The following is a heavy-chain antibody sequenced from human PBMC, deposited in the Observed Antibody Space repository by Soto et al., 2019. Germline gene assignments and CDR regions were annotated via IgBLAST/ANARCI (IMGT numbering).Heavy chain of an antibody. CDR3: ANPFMTTVPDPRPQYYYYGMDV. D-gene: IGHD4-4*01. J-gene: IGHJ6*02. CDR2: ISYDGSNK. Sequence: GGSLRLSCAASGFTFSSYGMHWVRQAPGKGLEWVAVISYDGSNKYYADSVKGRFTISRDNSKNTLYLQMNSLRAEDTALYYCANPFMTTVPDPRPQYYYYGMDVWGQGTTVTVSS. V-gene: IGHV3-30*18. CDR1: GFTFSSYG.